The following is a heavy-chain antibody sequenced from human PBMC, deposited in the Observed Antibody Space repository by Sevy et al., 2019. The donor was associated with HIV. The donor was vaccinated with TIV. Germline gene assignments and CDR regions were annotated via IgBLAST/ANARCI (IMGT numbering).Heavy chain of an antibody. CDR2: IKRDGSEK. J-gene: IGHJ6*02. Sequence: GGSLRLSCVASGFTFSYAWMSWVRQAPGKGLEWVAHIKRDGSEKYYVDSVRGRFTISRDNAKNSLYLQMNSLRAEDTAVYYCARDCSSTSCLWGLDVWGQGTTVTVSS. CDR3: ARDCSSTSCLWGLDV. CDR1: GFTFSYAW. V-gene: IGHV3-7*03. D-gene: IGHD2-2*01.